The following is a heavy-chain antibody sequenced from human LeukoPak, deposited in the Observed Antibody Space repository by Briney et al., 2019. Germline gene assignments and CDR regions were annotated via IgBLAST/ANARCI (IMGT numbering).Heavy chain of an antibody. V-gene: IGHV1-69*13. CDR1: GGTFSSYA. Sequence: GASVKVSCKASGGTFSSYAISWVRQAPGQGLEWMGGIIPIFGTANYAQKFQGRVTITADESTSTAYMELSSLRSEDTAVYYCARDLATYSGSYATTFDIWGQGTMVTVSS. CDR2: IIPIFGTA. J-gene: IGHJ3*02. D-gene: IGHD1-26*01. CDR3: ARDLATYSGSYATTFDI.